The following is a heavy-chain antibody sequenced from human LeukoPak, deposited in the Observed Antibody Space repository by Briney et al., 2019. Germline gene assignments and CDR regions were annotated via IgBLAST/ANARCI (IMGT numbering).Heavy chain of an antibody. CDR1: GYTFTSYG. CDR3: ARQGVGALLHMDV. V-gene: IGHV1-18*01. D-gene: IGHD1-26*01. J-gene: IGHJ6*03. CDR2: ISAYKGNT. Sequence: GASVKVSCKASGYTFTSYGISWVRQAPGQGLEWMGWISAYKGNTNYAQKLQGRVTMITETSTRTAYMELRSLRSDDTAVYYCARQGVGALLHMDVWGKGTTVTVSS.